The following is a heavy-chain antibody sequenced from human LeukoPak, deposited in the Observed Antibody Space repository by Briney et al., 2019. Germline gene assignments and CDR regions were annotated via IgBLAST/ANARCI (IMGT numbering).Heavy chain of an antibody. CDR1: GFSFSNYA. J-gene: IGHJ6*02. CDR2: ISYTGSDT. D-gene: IGHD3-10*01. CDR3: AKVPYSDYGSGRPPFMDV. V-gene: IGHV3-23*01. Sequence: GGSLRLSCAASGFSFSNYAMSRVRQAPGEGLEWVSTISYTGSDTYYADSVEGRFTISRDNSMNTLYLQMTSLRAEDTAIYYCAKVPYSDYGSGRPPFMDVWGQGTTVAVSS.